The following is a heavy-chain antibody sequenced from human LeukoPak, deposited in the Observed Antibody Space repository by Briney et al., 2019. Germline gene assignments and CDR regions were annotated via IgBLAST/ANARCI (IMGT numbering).Heavy chain of an antibody. D-gene: IGHD3-10*01. CDR3: ARAETFYYGSGSSNWFDP. V-gene: IGHV4-59*01. Sequence: SETLSLTCTVSGGSLSSYYWSWIRQPPGKGLEWIGYIYYSGSTNYNPSLKSRVTISVDTSKNQFSLKLSSVTAADTAVYFCARAETFYYGSGSSNWFDPWGQGTLVTVSS. J-gene: IGHJ5*02. CDR1: GGSLSSYY. CDR2: IYYSGST.